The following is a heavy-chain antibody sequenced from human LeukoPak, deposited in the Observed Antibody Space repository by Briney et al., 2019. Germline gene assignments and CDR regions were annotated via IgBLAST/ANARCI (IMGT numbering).Heavy chain of an antibody. Sequence: KPSETLSLTCAVYGGSFSGYYWSWIRQPPGKGLEWIGEINHSGSTNYNPSLKSRVTISVDTSKNQFSLKLSSVTAADTAVYYCARGYRTTAYNWFDPWGQGTLVTVSS. CDR1: GGSFSGYY. J-gene: IGHJ5*02. CDR2: INHSGST. V-gene: IGHV4-34*01. CDR3: ARGYRTTAYNWFDP. D-gene: IGHD4-17*01.